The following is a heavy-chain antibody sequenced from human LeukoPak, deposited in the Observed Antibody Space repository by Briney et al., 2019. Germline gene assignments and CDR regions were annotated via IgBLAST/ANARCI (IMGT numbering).Heavy chain of an antibody. CDR1: GFTFSSYA. CDR2: ISGSGGRT. D-gene: IGHD5-24*01. CDR3: AKDDAWLQYGN. Sequence: PGGSLRLSCAASGFTFSSYAMSWVRQAPGKGLEWISSISGSGGRTYYADSVKGRFTISRDNSKGTVYLQMNSLRPEDTAVYYCAKDDAWLQYGNWGRGTLVTVSS. J-gene: IGHJ4*02. V-gene: IGHV3-23*01.